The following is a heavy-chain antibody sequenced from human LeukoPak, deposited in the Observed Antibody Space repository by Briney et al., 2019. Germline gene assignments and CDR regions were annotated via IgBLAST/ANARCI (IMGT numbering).Heavy chain of an antibody. Sequence: GGSLRLSCAASGFTFSNYWMHWVRQAPGKGLVWVSRINSDGSSTTYADSVKGRFTISRDNAKNTLYLQMNSLRAEDTAVYYCARDYGRSRDYGMDVWGQGTTVTVSS. CDR2: INSDGSST. D-gene: IGHD3-10*01. J-gene: IGHJ6*02. CDR3: ARDYGRSRDYGMDV. CDR1: GFTFSNYW. V-gene: IGHV3-74*01.